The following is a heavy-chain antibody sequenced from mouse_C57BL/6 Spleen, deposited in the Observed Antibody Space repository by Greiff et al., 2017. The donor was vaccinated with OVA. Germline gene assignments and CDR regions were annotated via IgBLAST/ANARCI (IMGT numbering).Heavy chain of an antibody. CDR3: AGRRAAY. Sequence: EVQLQQSGAELVRPGASVKLSCTASGYTITDDYMHWVKQRPEQGLEWIGWIDPGNGDTEYASKFQGKATISADTSSNPAYLQLSSLTAEDTAVYYCAGRRAAYWGQGTLVTVSA. J-gene: IGHJ3*01. CDR2: IDPGNGDT. CDR1: GYTITDDY. V-gene: IGHV14-4*01. D-gene: IGHD3-3*01.